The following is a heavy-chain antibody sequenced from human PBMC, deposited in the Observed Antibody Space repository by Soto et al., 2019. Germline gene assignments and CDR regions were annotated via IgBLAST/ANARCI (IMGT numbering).Heavy chain of an antibody. CDR3: ARDWGTGFYLFDS. CDR2: IYHSGST. Sequence: SETLSLTCAVSGSSISTGFNWGWIRQPPGKGLEWIGSIYHSGSTYYNLSLKSRVTISADTSKNQISLKLISVTAADTALYYCARDWGTGFYLFDSWGQATLVTV. V-gene: IGHV4-38-2*02. J-gene: IGHJ4*02. D-gene: IGHD6-19*01. CDR1: GSSISTGFN.